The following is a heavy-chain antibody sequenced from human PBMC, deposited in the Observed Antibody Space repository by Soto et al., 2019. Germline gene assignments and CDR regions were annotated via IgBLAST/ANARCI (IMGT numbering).Heavy chain of an antibody. CDR2: ISYDGSNK. V-gene: IGHV3-30*18. CDR3: AKDLGLDDILTGPFDY. Sequence: GGSLRLSCSASGFTFSSYGMHWVRQAPGKGLEWVAVISYDGSNKYYADSVKGRFTISRDNSKNTLYPQMNSLRAEDTAVYYCAKDLGLDDILTGPFDYWGQGTLVTAPQ. CDR1: GFTFSSYG. J-gene: IGHJ4*02. D-gene: IGHD3-9*01.